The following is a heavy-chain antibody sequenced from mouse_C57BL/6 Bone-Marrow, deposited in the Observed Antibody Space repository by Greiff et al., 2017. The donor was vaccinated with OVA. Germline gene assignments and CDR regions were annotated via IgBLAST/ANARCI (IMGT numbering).Heavy chain of an antibody. V-gene: IGHV1-55*01. D-gene: IGHD2-12*01. CDR1: GYTFTSYW. CDR3: ARYDDYAMDY. CDR2: IYPGSGST. Sequence: QVQLKQSGAELVKPGASVKMSCKASGYTFTSYWITWVKQRPGQGLEWIGDIYPGSGSTNYNEKFKSKATLTADTSSSTAYMQLSSLTSEDSAVYYCARYDDYAMDYWGQGTSVTVSS. J-gene: IGHJ4*01.